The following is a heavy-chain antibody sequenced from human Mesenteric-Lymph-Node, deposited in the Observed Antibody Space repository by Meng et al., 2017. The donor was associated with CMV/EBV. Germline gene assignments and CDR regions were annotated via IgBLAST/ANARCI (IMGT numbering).Heavy chain of an antibody. D-gene: IGHD1-7*01. CDR1: GFSFSDYY. CDR2: ISSSGNTM. Sequence: GESLKISCAASGFSFSDYYMSWIRQAPGKGLEWVSYISSSGNTMHYADSVWSRFTISRHHAKNSLYLHMNSLRAEDAVVYYCAVDLSGLGGLWAGTTWGYWGQGTLVTVSS. V-gene: IGHV3-11*04. J-gene: IGHJ4*02. CDR3: AVDLSGLGGLWAGTTWGY.